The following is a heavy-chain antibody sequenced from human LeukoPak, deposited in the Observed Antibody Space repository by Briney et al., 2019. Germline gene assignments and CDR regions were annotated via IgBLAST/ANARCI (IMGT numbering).Heavy chain of an antibody. CDR2: IYYSGST. V-gene: IGHV4-31*03. J-gene: IGHJ4*02. CDR1: GGSISSGGYY. D-gene: IGHD5-12*01. CDR3: ARAGGYSGYDRALSFDY. Sequence: SETLSLTCTVSGGSISSGGYYWSWIRQHPGKGLEWIGYIYYSGSTYYNPSLKSRVTISVDTSKNQFSLKLSSVTAADTAVYYCARAGGYSGYDRALSFDYWGQGTLVTVSS.